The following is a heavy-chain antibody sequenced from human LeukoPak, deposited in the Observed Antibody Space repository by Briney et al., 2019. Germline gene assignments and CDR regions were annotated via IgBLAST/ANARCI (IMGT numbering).Heavy chain of an antibody. D-gene: IGHD6-13*01. CDR3: VRGAYSSSWLNFDY. V-gene: IGHV3-7*04. CDR1: GFTFSSYW. J-gene: IGHJ4*02. Sequence: PGGSLRLSCAASGFTFSSYWMSWVRQAPGKGLEWVANIKQDGSEKYYVDSVKGRFTISRDNAKNSQYLQMNSLRAEDTAVYYCVRGAYSSSWLNFDYWGQGTLVTVSS. CDR2: IKQDGSEK.